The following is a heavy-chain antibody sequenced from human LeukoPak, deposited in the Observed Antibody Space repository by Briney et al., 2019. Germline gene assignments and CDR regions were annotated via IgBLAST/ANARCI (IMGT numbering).Heavy chain of an antibody. CDR2: INPNSGGT. D-gene: IGHD4-17*01. J-gene: IGHJ3*02. CDR3: ARVSLGDYGDYGDAFDI. CDR1: EYTFTGYY. Sequence: ASVKVSCKASEYTFTGYYMHWVRQAPGQGLEWMGWINPNSGGTNYAQKFQGRVTMTRDTSISTAYMELSRLRSDDTAVYYCARVSLGDYGDYGDAFDIWGQGTMVTVSS. V-gene: IGHV1-2*02.